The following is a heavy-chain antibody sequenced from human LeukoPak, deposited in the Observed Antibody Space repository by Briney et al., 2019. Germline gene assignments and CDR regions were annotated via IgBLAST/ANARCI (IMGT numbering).Heavy chain of an antibody. D-gene: IGHD5-24*01. CDR2: IYYTGYT. V-gene: IGHV4-39*07. CDR1: GGSITSSLSY. Sequence: SETLSLTCAVSGGSITSSLSYWGWIRQPPGKGLEWIGSIYYTGYTYYNPSLKSRVTISIDTSKNQFSLRLTSVTAADTAVYYCARDLGSQMATISDWFDPWGQGTLVTGSS. CDR3: ARDLGSQMATISDWFDP. J-gene: IGHJ5*02.